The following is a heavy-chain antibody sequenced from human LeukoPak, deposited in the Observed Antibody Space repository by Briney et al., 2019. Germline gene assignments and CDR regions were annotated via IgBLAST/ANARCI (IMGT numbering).Heavy chain of an antibody. D-gene: IGHD1-1*01. CDR2: INPNSGGT. Sequence: ASVKVSCKASGYTFTGYYMHWVRQAPGQGLEWMGWINPNSGGTNYAQKFQGRVTMTRDTSISTAYMELSSLRSEDTAVYYCARGGYNWNLKEAFDIWGQGTMVTVSS. J-gene: IGHJ3*02. CDR3: ARGGYNWNLKEAFDI. V-gene: IGHV1-2*02. CDR1: GYTFTGYY.